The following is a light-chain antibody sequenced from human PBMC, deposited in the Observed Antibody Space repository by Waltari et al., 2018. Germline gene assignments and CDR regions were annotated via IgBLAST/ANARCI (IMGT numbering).Light chain of an antibody. CDR2: AAF. Sequence: TCRASQGIRKSVAWYQPRPGKAPKVLLYAAFRVQSGVPSRVSGSGSATDYTLTISSLQPEDFATYFCQQYYSMPYTFGQGTKLEI. V-gene: IGKV1-NL1*01. CDR3: QQYYSMPYT. J-gene: IGKJ2*01. CDR1: QGIRKS.